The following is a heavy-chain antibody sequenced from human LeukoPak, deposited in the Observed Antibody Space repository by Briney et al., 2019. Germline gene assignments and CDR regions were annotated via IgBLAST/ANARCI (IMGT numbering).Heavy chain of an antibody. CDR1: GFTFSSNW. V-gene: IGHV3-74*01. CDR2: INEDGSTT. Sequence: GGSLRLSCAASGFTFSSNWMHWVRQAPGKGLVWVSRINEDGSTTNYADSVKGRSTIFRDNAKNTLYLQMNSLRAEDTAVYYCAKDGLWFGTPGELMDVWGQGTTVTVSS. J-gene: IGHJ6*02. CDR3: AKDGLWFGTPGELMDV. D-gene: IGHD3-10*01.